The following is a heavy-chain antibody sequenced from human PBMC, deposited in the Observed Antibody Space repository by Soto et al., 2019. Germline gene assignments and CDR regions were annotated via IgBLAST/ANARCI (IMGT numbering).Heavy chain of an antibody. Sequence: GVLRLSCAASGFTFDDYAMHWVRQAPGKGLEWVSGISWNSGSIGYADSVKGRFTISRDNAKNSLYLQMNSLRAEDTALYHCAKGSGGYYYYGMDVWGQGTTVTVSS. CDR1: GFTFDDYA. V-gene: IGHV3-9*01. D-gene: IGHD3-10*01. CDR3: AKGSGGYYYYGMDV. J-gene: IGHJ6*02. CDR2: ISWNSGSI.